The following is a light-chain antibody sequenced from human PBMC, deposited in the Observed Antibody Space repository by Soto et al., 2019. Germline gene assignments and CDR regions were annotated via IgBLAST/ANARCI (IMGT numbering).Light chain of an antibody. CDR2: DAS. J-gene: IGKJ1*01. Sequence: EIQVTQSPYTLSASVGGRFIISCRASQGISTWLAWYQKNTGTAPKLLIYDASSLESGVPSRVSGSGSGTELTITISSMKHDDYETYYCQQYRSYSRTFGQGTKVDIK. CDR3: QQYRSYSRT. CDR1: QGISTW. V-gene: IGKV1-5*01.